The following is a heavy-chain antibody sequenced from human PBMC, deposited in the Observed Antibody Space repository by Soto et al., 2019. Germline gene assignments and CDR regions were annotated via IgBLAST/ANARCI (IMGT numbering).Heavy chain of an antibody. Sequence: PXETLALTCAVSGGSISSSNWWSWVRQPPVKGLEWIGEIYHSGSTNYNPSLKSRVTISVDKSKNQFSLKLSSVTAADTAVYYCARADYGSGSNAYYYYGMDVSGQGTTVTVSS. J-gene: IGHJ6*02. D-gene: IGHD3-10*01. CDR2: IYHSGST. V-gene: IGHV4-4*02. CDR1: GGSISSSNW. CDR3: ARADYGSGSNAYYYYGMDV.